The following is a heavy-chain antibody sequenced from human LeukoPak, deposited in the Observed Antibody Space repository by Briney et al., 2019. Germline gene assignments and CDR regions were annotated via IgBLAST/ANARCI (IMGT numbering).Heavy chain of an antibody. J-gene: IGHJ5*02. CDR3: ARGQWLVMDWFDP. D-gene: IGHD6-19*01. V-gene: IGHV3-64*01. CDR1: GFTFSSYA. CDR2: ISSNGGST. Sequence: GRSLRLSCAASGFTFSSYAMHWVRQAPGKGLEYVSAISSNGGSTYYANSVKGRFTISRDNSKNTLYLQMGSLRAEDMAVYYCARGQWLVMDWFDPWGQGTLVTVSS.